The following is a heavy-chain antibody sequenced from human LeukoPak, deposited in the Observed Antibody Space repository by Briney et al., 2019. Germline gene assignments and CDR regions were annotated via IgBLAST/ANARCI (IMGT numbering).Heavy chain of an antibody. V-gene: IGHV1-69*06. Sequence: ASVKVSCKASGGTLSSYAISWVRQAPGQGLEWMGGIIPIFGTANYAQKFQGRVTITADKSTSTAYMELSSLRSEDTAVYYCAREGYCSSTSCYMFVWGQGTLVTVSS. CDR2: IIPIFGTA. CDR3: AREGYCSSTSCYMFV. D-gene: IGHD2-2*02. J-gene: IGHJ4*02. CDR1: GGTLSSYA.